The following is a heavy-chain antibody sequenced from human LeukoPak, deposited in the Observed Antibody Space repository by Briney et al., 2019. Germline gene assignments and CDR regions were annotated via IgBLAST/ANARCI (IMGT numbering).Heavy chain of an antibody. CDR1: GFTFSDYY. CDR3: ARYSSSWYSHFDY. D-gene: IGHD6-13*01. V-gene: IGHV3-11*04. J-gene: IGHJ4*02. CDR2: ISSSGSTI. Sequence: GVSVRLSCAASGFTFSDYYMSWIRQAPGKGLEWVSYISSSGSTIYYADSVKGRFTISRDNAKNSPYLQMNSLRAEDTAVYYCARYSSSWYSHFDYWGQGTLVTVSS.